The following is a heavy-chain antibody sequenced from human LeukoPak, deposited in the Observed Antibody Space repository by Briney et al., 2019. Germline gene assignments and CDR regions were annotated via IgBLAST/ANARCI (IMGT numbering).Heavy chain of an antibody. CDR1: GFTFSSYW. J-gene: IGHJ3*02. V-gene: IGHV3-7*01. CDR2: IKQDGSEK. CDR3: ARDMYYYDSSDRKGGAFDI. Sequence: PGGSLRLSCAASGFTFSSYWMSWVRQAPGKGLEWVANIKQDGSEKYYVDSVKGRFTISRDNAKNSLYLQMNSLRAEDTAVYYCARDMYYYDSSDRKGGAFDIWGQGTMVTVSS. D-gene: IGHD3-22*01.